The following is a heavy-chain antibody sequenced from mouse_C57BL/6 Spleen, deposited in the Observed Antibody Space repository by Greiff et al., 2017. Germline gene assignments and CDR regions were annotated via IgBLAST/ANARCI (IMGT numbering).Heavy chain of an antibody. J-gene: IGHJ2*01. CDR3: TRSETGTGFDY. D-gene: IGHD4-1*01. CDR1: GFTFSSYA. V-gene: IGHV5-9-1*02. Sequence: EVKLMESGEGLVKPGGSLKLSCAASGFTFSSYAMSWVRQTPEKRLEWVAYISSGGDYIYYADTVKGRFTISRDNARNTLYLQMSSLKSEYTAMYYCTRSETGTGFDYWGQGTTLTVSS. CDR2: ISSGGDYI.